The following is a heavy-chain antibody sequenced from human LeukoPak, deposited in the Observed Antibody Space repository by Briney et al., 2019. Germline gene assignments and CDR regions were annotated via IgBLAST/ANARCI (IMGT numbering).Heavy chain of an antibody. CDR1: GGSFSGYY. J-gene: IGHJ4*02. D-gene: IGHD3-3*01. CDR3: ARGSKDLYYDFWSGYSDY. CDR2: INHSGST. V-gene: IGHV4-34*01. Sequence: KPSETLSLTCAVYGGSFSGYYWSWIRQPPGKGLEWIGEINHSGSTNYNPSLKSRVTISVDTSKNQFSLKLSSVTAADTAVYYCARGSKDLYYDFWSGYSDYWGQGTLVTVSS.